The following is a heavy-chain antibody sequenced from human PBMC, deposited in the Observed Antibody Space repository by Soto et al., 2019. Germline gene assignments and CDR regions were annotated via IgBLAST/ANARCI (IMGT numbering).Heavy chain of an antibody. CDR3: AKKRLLSLPVPDFDY. V-gene: IGHV3-23*01. Sequence: PGGSLRLSCAASGFTFSSYTMSWVRRAPGKGLEWVSGISGSGGNTYYADSTKGRFTISRDNSKNTLYLHMNSLRAEDTAVYYCAKKRLLSLPVPDFDYWGQGTLVTVSS. J-gene: IGHJ4*02. CDR1: GFTFSSYT. D-gene: IGHD6-19*01. CDR2: ISGSGGNT.